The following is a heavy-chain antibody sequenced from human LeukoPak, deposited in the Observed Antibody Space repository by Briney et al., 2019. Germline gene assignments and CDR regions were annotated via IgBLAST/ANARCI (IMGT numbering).Heavy chain of an antibody. V-gene: IGHV1-8*01. J-gene: IGHJ4*02. CDR2: MNPNSGNT. CDR1: GYTFTSYD. CDR3: ARGPIYYSSGIYYFDY. Sequence: GASVKVSCKASGYTFTSYDMNWVRQATGQGLEWMGWMNPNSGNTGPAQKFQGRVTVTRDTFISTGYMELSSLRSEDTAVYYCARGPIYYSSGIYYFDYWGQGTLVTVSS. D-gene: IGHD3-10*01.